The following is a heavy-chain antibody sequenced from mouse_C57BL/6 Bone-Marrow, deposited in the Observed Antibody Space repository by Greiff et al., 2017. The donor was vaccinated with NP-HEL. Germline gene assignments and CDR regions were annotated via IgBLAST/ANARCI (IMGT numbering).Heavy chain of an antibody. CDR2: IDPENGDT. CDR3: TPYYDYGPTGV. J-gene: IGHJ1*03. CDR1: GFNITDDY. Sequence: EVQLQESGAELVRPGASVKLSCTASGFNITDDYMHWVKQRPEQGLEWIGWIDPENGDTEYASKFQGKATITADTSSNTAYLQLSSLTSEDTAVYYCTPYYDYGPTGVWGTGTTVTVSA. V-gene: IGHV14-4*01. D-gene: IGHD2-4*01.